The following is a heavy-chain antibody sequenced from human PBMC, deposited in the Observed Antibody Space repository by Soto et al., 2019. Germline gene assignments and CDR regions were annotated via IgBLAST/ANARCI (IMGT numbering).Heavy chain of an antibody. D-gene: IGHD3-16*01. CDR1: GFSFSTFD. J-gene: IGHJ5*01. CDR3: VKGGWLDF. Sequence: PGRSLRLSCGASGFSFSTFDMSWVRQAPGKGLQWVSFISDDGSRTYYADAVKGRFTISRDNSKYTLYLQMNSLTVEDTAVYACVKGGWLDFWGQGTLVTVSS. V-gene: IGHV3-23*01. CDR2: ISDDGSRT.